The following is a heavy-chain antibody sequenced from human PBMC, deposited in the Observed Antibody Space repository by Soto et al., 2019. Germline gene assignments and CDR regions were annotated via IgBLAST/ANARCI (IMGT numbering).Heavy chain of an antibody. Sequence: EVQLVDSGGGLVQPGGSLRLSCAASGFTISTYSMNWVRQAPGKGLEWIAYISSGNPSVHYADSVRGRFTISRDTAKNPLHLQMNSLRDDDTAVYFCARGGWALAYWGQGTLVTVSS. CDR2: ISSGNPSV. J-gene: IGHJ4*02. CDR1: GFTISTYS. V-gene: IGHV3-48*02. D-gene: IGHD6-19*01. CDR3: ARGGWALAY.